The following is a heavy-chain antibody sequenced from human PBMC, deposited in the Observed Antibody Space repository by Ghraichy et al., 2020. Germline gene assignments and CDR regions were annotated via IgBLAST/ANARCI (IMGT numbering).Heavy chain of an antibody. CDR2: ISSSGSTI. D-gene: IGHD4-17*01. CDR3: ARDHYGDYTHYYYYYMDV. CDR1: GFTFSSYE. Sequence: GGSLRLSCAASGFTFSSYEMNWVRQAPGKGLEWVSYISSSGSTIYYADSVKGRFTISRDNAKNSLYLQMNSLRAEDTAVYYCARDHYGDYTHYYYYYMDVWGKGTTVTVSS. V-gene: IGHV3-48*03. J-gene: IGHJ6*03.